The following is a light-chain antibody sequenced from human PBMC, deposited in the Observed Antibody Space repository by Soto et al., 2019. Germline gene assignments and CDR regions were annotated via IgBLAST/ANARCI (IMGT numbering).Light chain of an antibody. Sequence: EIVLTQSPGTLSLSPGERATLSCRASQSVSSSYLAWYQQKPGHAPRLLIYGASSRDTGIPDRFSGSGSGTDFTLTISRLEPEDFAVYYCQQYGSSPWTFGQGTKVEIK. CDR3: QQYGSSPWT. V-gene: IGKV3-20*01. J-gene: IGKJ1*01. CDR1: QSVSSSY. CDR2: GAS.